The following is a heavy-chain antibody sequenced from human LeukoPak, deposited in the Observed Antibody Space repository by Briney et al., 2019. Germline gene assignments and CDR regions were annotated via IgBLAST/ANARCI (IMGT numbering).Heavy chain of an antibody. V-gene: IGHV3-23*01. J-gene: IGHJ4*02. CDR1: GFDFSTYA. CDR2: IGGGDT. D-gene: IGHD1-26*01. CDR3: AKDGQNFNAMWDYFDS. Sequence: GGSLRLSCTASGFDFSTYAMSWVRQAPGKGLEWVSGIGGGDTHYADSVKGRFTISRNNSKNTVELQMSSLRAEDTAVYYCAKDGQNFNAMWDYFDSWGRGTLVTVSS.